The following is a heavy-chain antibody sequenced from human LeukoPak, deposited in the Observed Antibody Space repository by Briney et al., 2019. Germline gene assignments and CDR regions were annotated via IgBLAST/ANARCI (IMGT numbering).Heavy chain of an antibody. Sequence: GGSLRLSCAASGFTFSRYWMHWVRQAPGKGLVWVSTIKSDGSSTSYADSVKGRFTISRDNAENTLYLQMNSLRAEDTAVYYCAKEGTKWLVSYYFDYWGQGTLVTVSS. D-gene: IGHD6-19*01. V-gene: IGHV3-74*01. J-gene: IGHJ4*02. CDR1: GFTFSRYW. CDR3: AKEGTKWLVSYYFDY. CDR2: IKSDGSST.